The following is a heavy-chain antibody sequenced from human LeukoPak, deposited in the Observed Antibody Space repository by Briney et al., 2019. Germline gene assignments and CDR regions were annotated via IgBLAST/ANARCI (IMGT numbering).Heavy chain of an antibody. CDR1: GYSFTGYW. CDR3: ARRNDWKYAFQI. D-gene: IGHD1-1*01. CDR2: IDPSDSYT. Sequence: GESLQISCKGSGYSFTGYWINWVRQMPGKGLEWMGMIDPSDSYTSYSPSFQGHVTISADKSISTAYLQWSSLKASDTAMYYCARRNDWKYAFQIWGQGTMVTVSS. V-gene: IGHV5-10-1*01. J-gene: IGHJ3*02.